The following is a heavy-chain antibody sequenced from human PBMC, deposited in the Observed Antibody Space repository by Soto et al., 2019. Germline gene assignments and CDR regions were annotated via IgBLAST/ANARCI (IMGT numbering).Heavy chain of an antibody. D-gene: IGHD4-17*01. Sequence: GGSLRLSCAASGFTVSSNYMSWVRQAPGKGLEWVSVIYSGGSTYYADSVKGRFTISRHNSKNTLYLQMNSLRAEDTAVYYCARAGTVTTDYYYYYMDVWGKGTTVTVSS. CDR3: ARAGTVTTDYYYYYMDV. CDR2: IYSGGST. J-gene: IGHJ6*03. CDR1: GFTVSSNY. V-gene: IGHV3-53*04.